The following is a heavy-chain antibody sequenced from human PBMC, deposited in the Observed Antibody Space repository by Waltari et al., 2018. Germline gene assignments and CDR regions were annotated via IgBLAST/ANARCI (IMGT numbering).Heavy chain of an antibody. Sequence: QVQLQQWGAGLLKPSETLSLTCAVYGGSFSGYYWSWIRQPPGKGLEWIGEINHSGSTNYNPSLKRRVTISVDTSKNQFSLKLSSVTAADTAVYYCARGRGYYDSSGYGGNDYWGQGTLVTVSS. CDR3: ARGRGYYDSSGYGGNDY. D-gene: IGHD3-22*01. CDR1: GGSFSGYY. V-gene: IGHV4-34*01. J-gene: IGHJ4*02. CDR2: INHSGST.